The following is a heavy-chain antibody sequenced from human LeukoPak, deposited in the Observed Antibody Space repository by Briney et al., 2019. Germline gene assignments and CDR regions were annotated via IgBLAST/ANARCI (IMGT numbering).Heavy chain of an antibody. CDR2: IYYSGIT. D-gene: IGHD3-22*01. V-gene: IGHV4-59*01. J-gene: IGHJ4*02. CDR3: ASSRYFYDSSGQNYYFDS. Sequence: SETLSLTCTVSGVSITDYYWIWIRQPPGKGLEWIGYIYYSGITNYNPSLKSRVTISVDTSKNQFSLKLSSVTAADTAVYYCASSRYFYDSSGQNYYFDSWGQGTLVTVSS. CDR1: GVSITDYY.